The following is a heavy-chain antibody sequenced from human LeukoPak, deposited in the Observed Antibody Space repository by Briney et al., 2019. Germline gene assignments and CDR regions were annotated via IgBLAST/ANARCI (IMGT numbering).Heavy chain of an antibody. Sequence: PGGSLRLSCAVSGFSFSAYWMTWVRQAPGKGLEWLASVKEDGSEKYQVDSVKGRFTISRDNAENSLFLQLNSLRAEDTAVYYCARDGLYGDHDAFDIWGQGTMVTVSS. D-gene: IGHD4-17*01. CDR1: GFSFSAYW. V-gene: IGHV3-7*01. J-gene: IGHJ3*02. CDR3: ARDGLYGDHDAFDI. CDR2: VKEDGSEK.